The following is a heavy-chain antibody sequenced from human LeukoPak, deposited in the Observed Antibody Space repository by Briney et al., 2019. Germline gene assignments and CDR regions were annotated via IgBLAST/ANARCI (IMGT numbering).Heavy chain of an antibody. J-gene: IGHJ4*02. CDR1: GFTFSTYA. CDR3: ARGSLPVMVTFGGVIVTADY. CDR2: ISGSGGST. Sequence: GGSLRLSCAASGFTFSTYAMRWVRQAPGKGLEWVSAISGSGGSTYYADSVKGRFTISRDNSKNTLYLQMNSLRGKDPAVYYCARGSLPVMVTFGGVIVTADYWGQGTLVTVSS. V-gene: IGHV3-23*01. D-gene: IGHD3-16*02.